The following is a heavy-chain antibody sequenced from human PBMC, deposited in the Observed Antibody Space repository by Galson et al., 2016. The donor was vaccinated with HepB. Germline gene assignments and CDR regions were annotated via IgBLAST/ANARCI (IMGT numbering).Heavy chain of an antibody. D-gene: IGHD2-15*01. J-gene: IGHJ4*02. CDR3: AKLPSPKYCSGCSCFDY. CDR2: ISYDGSNK. Sequence: SLRLSCAASGFTFSSYGMHWVRQAPGKGLEWVAVISYDGSNKYYADSVKGRFTISRDNSKNTLYLQMNSLRGEDTAVYYCAKLPSPKYCSGCSCFDYWGQGTLVTVSS. CDR1: GFTFSSYG. V-gene: IGHV3-30*18.